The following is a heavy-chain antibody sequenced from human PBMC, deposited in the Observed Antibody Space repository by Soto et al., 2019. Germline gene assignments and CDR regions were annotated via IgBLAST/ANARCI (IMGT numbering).Heavy chain of an antibody. J-gene: IGHJ6*02. CDR2: MYHSGIT. V-gene: IGHV4-38-2*01. D-gene: IGHD6-6*01. CDR3: ARSMYSTSAQLYYGMDV. CDR1: GYSIRSGYF. Sequence: NPSETLSLTCAVSGYSIRSGYFWAWIRQPPGKGLEWIGSMYHSGITYYNLSLKSRVTISVGTSKNQFSLKLSSATAADTAVYYCARSMYSTSAQLYYGMDVWGQGTTVTVSS.